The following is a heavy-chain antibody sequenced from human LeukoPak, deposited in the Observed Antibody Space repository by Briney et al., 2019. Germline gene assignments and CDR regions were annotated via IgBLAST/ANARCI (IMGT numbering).Heavy chain of an antibody. D-gene: IGHD2-15*01. J-gene: IGHJ4*02. V-gene: IGHV3-20*04. CDR3: ARVTGYCSGGSCYDAPTFDY. CDR2: INWNGGST. Sequence: GGSLRLTCAASGITFSRYGMHWVRQAPGKGLEWVSGINWNGGSTGYADSVKGRFTISRDNAKNSLYLQMNSLRAEDTALYYCARVTGYCSGGSCYDAPTFDYWGQGTLVTVSS. CDR1: GITFSRYG.